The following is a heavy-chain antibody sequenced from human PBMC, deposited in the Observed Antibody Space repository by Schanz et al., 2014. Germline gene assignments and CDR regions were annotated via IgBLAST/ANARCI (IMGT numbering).Heavy chain of an antibody. CDR1: GFTLSNSD. V-gene: IGHV3-13*01. CDR3: ARGTDWNLHY. D-gene: IGHD1-1*01. J-gene: IGHJ4*02. Sequence: EAQLVESGGGLVQPGGPLRLSCAASGFTLSNSDMHWVRQGTGKGLEWVSTIGYLGDTYYPDSVKGRFTVSRDSGQNSLYLQVNSLRAGDTAGDYCARGTDWNLHYWGQGALVTVSS. CDR2: IGYLGDT.